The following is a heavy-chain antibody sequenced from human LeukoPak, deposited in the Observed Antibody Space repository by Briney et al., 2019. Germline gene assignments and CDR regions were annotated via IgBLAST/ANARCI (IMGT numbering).Heavy chain of an antibody. Sequence: GGSLRLSCAASGFTFSSYSMNWVRQAPGKGLEWVSYISSSSSTIYYADSVKGRFTISRDNAKNSLYLQMNSLRAEDTAVYYCARDSHERWFGELLPFDYWGQGTLVTVSS. D-gene: IGHD3-10*01. J-gene: IGHJ4*02. CDR1: GFTFSSYS. CDR2: ISSSSSTI. V-gene: IGHV3-48*04. CDR3: ARDSHERWFGELLPFDY.